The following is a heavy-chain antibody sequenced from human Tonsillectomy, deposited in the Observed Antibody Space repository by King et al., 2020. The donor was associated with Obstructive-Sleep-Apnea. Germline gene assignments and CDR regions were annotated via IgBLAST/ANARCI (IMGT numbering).Heavy chain of an antibody. J-gene: IGHJ4*02. CDR2: ISYDGSNK. CDR1: GFTFSSYA. V-gene: IGHV3-30*04. D-gene: IGHD3-10*01. Sequence: VQLVESGGGVVQPGRSLRLSCAASGFTFSSYAMHWVRQAPGKGLEWVAVISYDGSNKYYADSVKGRFTISRDNSKNTLYLQMNSLRAEETAVYYCARNGWFEDLTPFDYWGQGTLVTVSS. CDR3: ARNGWFEDLTPFDY.